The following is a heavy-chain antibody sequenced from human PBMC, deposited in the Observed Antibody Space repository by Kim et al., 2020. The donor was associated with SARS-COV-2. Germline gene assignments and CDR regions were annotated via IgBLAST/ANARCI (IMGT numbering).Heavy chain of an antibody. J-gene: IGHJ4*02. Sequence: TTEYAASVKGRFTISRDDSKNSLYLQMNSLKTEDTAVYYCARVGGSFDDYWGQGTLVTVSS. CDR2: TT. CDR3: ARVGGSFDDY. V-gene: IGHV3-72*01. D-gene: IGHD1-26*01.